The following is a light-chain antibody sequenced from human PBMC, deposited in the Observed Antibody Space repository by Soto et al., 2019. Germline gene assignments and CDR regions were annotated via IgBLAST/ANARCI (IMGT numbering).Light chain of an antibody. J-gene: IGKJ1*01. V-gene: IGKV1-39*01. CDR2: AAS. Sequence: LMTQSPSSLSASAGDSLTLTCRASQTVTSNLNWYQQKPGKAPKLLIYAASTWHSGVPSRFSGSGSGTEFTLTILSLQPDDFATYYWQQSYRFPKTFGRGTKVEVK. CDR1: QTVTSN. CDR3: QQSYRFPKT.